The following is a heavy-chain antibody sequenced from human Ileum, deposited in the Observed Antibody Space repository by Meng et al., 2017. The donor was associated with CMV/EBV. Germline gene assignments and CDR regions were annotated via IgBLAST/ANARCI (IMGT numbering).Heavy chain of an antibody. V-gene: IGHV4-4*07. CDR2: IYHGGST. CDR1: GDSITSCY. D-gene: IGHD3-16*01. CDR3: ARGPGGFGDFNFDY. J-gene: IGHJ4*02. Sequence: HVPLQVSGPGLVKPSETLSLTCTVSGDSITSCYWSWIRQPAGKALEWIGRIYHGGSTNYNPSLKSRVTLSVDTSKNQFSMRLTSVTAADAAVYYCARGPGGFGDFNFDYWGQGTLVTVSS.